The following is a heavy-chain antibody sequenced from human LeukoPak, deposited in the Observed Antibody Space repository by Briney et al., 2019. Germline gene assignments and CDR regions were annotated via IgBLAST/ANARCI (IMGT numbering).Heavy chain of an antibody. CDR1: GYTFTSYG. V-gene: IGHV1-18*01. J-gene: IGHJ6*02. CDR2: ISAYNGNT. CDR3: ARGDYQRYSGYGAVDYGMDV. D-gene: IGHD5-12*01. Sequence: ASVKVSCKASGYTFTSYGISWVRQAPGQGLEWMGWISAYNGNTNYAQKLQGRVTMTTDTSTSTAYMELRSLRSDDTAVYYCARGDYQRYSGYGAVDYGMDVWGQGTTVTVSS.